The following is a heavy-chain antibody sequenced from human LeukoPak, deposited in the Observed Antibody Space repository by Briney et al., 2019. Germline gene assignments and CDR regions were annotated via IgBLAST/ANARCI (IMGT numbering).Heavy chain of an antibody. CDR1: GITLSNYG. CDR2: ISGSGGGT. D-gene: IGHD3-22*01. Sequence: GGSLRLSCAVSGITLSNYGMSWVRQAPGKGLEWVAGISGSGGGTNYADSVKGRFTISRDDPKNTLYLQMNGLRAEDTAVYFCAKRGVVIRVILVGFHKEAYYFDSWGQGALVTVSS. V-gene: IGHV3-23*01. CDR3: AKRGVVIRVILVGFHKEAYYFDS. J-gene: IGHJ4*02.